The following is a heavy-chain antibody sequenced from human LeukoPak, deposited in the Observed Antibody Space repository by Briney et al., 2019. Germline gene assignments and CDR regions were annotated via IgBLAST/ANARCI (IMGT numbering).Heavy chain of an antibody. D-gene: IGHD6-13*01. CDR3: ARVPLPGIAVAAPNWYFDL. CDR1: GGSFSGYY. Sequence: SETLSLTCAVYGGSFSGYYWSWIRQPPGKGLEWIGEINHSGSTKYNPSLKSRVTISVDMSKNQFSLKLSSVTAADTAVYYCARVPLPGIAVAAPNWYFDLWGRGTLVTVPS. CDR2: INHSGST. V-gene: IGHV4-34*01. J-gene: IGHJ2*01.